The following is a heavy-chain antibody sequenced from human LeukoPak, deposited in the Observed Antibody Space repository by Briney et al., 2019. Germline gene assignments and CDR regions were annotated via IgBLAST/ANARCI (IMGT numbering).Heavy chain of an antibody. V-gene: IGHV1-46*01. CDR2: INPSGGST. CDR1: GYTFTSYY. CDR3: ARDPGYGSGSYYRSYYGMDV. Sequence: ASVTVSFTASGYTFTSYYMHWVRQAPGQGLEWMGIINPSGGSTSYAQKFQGRVTMTRDTSTSTVYMELSSLRSEDTAVYYCARDPGYGSGSYYRSYYGMDVWGKGTTVTVSS. J-gene: IGHJ6*04. D-gene: IGHD3-10*01.